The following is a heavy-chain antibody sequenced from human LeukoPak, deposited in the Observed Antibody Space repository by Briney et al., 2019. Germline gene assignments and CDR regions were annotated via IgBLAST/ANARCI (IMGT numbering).Heavy chain of an antibody. J-gene: IGHJ4*02. CDR2: INANSGDT. V-gene: IGHV1-2*02. CDR3: AIEISGYSDY. Sequence: ASVKVSCTASGYTFTKYYMHWVRQAPGQGLEWMGWINANSGDTKYAQKFQGRVTMTRDTSISTAYMELSRLRSDDTAMYYCAIEISGYSDYWGQGTLVTVSS. D-gene: IGHD3-22*01. CDR1: GYTFTKYY.